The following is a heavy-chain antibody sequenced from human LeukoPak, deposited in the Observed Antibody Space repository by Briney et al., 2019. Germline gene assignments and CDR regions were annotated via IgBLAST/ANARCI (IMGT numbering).Heavy chain of an antibody. CDR1: GFTFSSYA. CDR2: ISGSGGST. Sequence: GGSLRLSCAASGFTFSSYAMSWVRQAPGKGLEWVSAISGSGGSTYYADSVKGRFTISRDNSKNTLYLQMNSLRAEDTAVYYCASMDIVVVPAAHDAFDIWGQGTMVTVSS. V-gene: IGHV3-23*01. J-gene: IGHJ3*02. D-gene: IGHD2-2*03. CDR3: ASMDIVVVPAAHDAFDI.